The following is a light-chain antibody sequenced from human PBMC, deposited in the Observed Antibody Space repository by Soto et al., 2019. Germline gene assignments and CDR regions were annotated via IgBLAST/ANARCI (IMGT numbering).Light chain of an antibody. V-gene: IGKV1-5*03. J-gene: IGKJ2*01. CDR1: QNINNW. Sequence: DIQMTQSPSTLSAFVGDTVTITCRASQNINNWLAWYQQKPGKAPKLLIYKASSLESGVPSKFSSSGSGTEFTLTISGLQPDDFATYYCQQYDTFSHTFGQGTKLEIK. CDR2: KAS. CDR3: QQYDTFSHT.